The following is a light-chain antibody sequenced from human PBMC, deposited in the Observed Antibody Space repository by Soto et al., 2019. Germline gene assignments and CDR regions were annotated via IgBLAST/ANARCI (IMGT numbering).Light chain of an antibody. J-gene: IGKJ5*01. Sequence: ELVMSQSPATLSVSPGERATLSCRASQFVSTNLAWYQQRPGQAPRLLIYGASTRAIGVPARFSGSGSGTEFTLTISSLQSEDFAVYYCLQYINWPFTFGQGTRLE. CDR3: LQYINWPFT. V-gene: IGKV3-15*01. CDR1: QFVSTN. CDR2: GAS.